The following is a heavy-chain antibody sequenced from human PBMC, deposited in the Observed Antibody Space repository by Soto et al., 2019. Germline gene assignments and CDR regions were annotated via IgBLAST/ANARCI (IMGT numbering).Heavy chain of an antibody. CDR3: ARQDYYGMDV. V-gene: IGHV4-59*01. CDR2: IYYSGST. Sequence: SETLSLTCTVSGGSISSYYWSWIRQPPGKGLEWIGYIYYSGSTNYNPSLKSRVTISVDTSKNQFSLKLSSVTAADAAVYYCARQDYYGMDVWGQGTTVTVSS. CDR1: GGSISSYY. J-gene: IGHJ6*02.